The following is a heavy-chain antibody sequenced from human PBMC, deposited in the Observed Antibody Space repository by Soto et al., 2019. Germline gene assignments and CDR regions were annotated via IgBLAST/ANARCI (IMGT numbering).Heavy chain of an antibody. CDR2: IWYDGSNK. J-gene: IGHJ6*02. Sequence: PGGSLRLSCAASGFTFSSYGMQWVRQAPGKGLEWVAVIWYDGSNKYYADSVKGRFTISRDNSKNTLYLQMNSLRAEDTAVYYCAKEGDGYNSNYYYYGMDVWGQGTTVTVSS. V-gene: IGHV3-33*06. CDR3: AKEGDGYNSNYYYYGMDV. D-gene: IGHD5-12*01. CDR1: GFTFSSYG.